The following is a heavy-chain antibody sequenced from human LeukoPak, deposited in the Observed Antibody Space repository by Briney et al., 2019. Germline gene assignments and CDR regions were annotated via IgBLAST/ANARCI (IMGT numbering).Heavy chain of an antibody. J-gene: IGHJ3*02. CDR1: DYSINNGYY. Sequence: SETLSLTCTVFDYSINNGYYWGWIRQAPGKGLEWIGSMFHTGNSYYNPSLKRRVTIAIDTSKNQFSLKLSSVTAADTAVYYCAREWNYYAFEIWGQGTMVSVSS. CDR3: AREWNYYAFEI. D-gene: IGHD1-7*01. V-gene: IGHV4-38-2*02. CDR2: MFHTGNS.